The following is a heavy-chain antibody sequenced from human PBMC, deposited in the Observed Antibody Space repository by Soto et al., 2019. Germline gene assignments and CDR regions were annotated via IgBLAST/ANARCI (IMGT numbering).Heavy chain of an antibody. V-gene: IGHV1-2*04. Sequence: QVQLVQSGAEVKKPGASVKVSCKASGYTFTGYYMNWVRQAPGQGLEWMGWINPNSGGTNYAQKFQGWVIMTRASSISTAYMELSRLRSDDTAVYYCARSVAGRGVYYYYGMDVWGQGTTVTVSS. CDR1: GYTFTGYY. CDR2: INPNSGGT. J-gene: IGHJ6*02. CDR3: ARSVAGRGVYYYYGMDV. D-gene: IGHD6-19*01.